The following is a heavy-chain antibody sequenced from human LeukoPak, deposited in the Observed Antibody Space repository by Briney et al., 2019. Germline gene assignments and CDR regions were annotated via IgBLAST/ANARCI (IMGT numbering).Heavy chain of an antibody. D-gene: IGHD6-19*01. Sequence: GGSLRLSCSASGFTFSSYAMHWVRQAPGKGLEYVSAINSNGGSTYYADSVKGRFTISRDNSKNTLYLQMSSLRAEDTAVYYCVKDGYSSGWYVGYFDYWGQGTLVTVSS. V-gene: IGHV3-64D*09. CDR1: GFTFSSYA. CDR3: VKDGYSSGWYVGYFDY. J-gene: IGHJ4*02. CDR2: INSNGGST.